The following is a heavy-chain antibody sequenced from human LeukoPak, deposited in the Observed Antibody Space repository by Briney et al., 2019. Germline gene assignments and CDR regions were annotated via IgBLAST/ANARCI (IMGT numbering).Heavy chain of an antibody. V-gene: IGHV1-3*03. D-gene: IGHD3-3*01. J-gene: IGHJ3*02. CDR3: ARDSARITIFGVVTLDAFDI. CDR2: INAGNGNT. Sequence: ASVKVSCKASGYTFTSYAMHWVRQAPGQRLEWMGWINAGNGNTKYSQEFQGRVTITRDTSASTAYMELSSLRSEDMAVYYCARDSARITIFGVVTLDAFDIWGQGTMVTVSS. CDR1: GYTFTSYA.